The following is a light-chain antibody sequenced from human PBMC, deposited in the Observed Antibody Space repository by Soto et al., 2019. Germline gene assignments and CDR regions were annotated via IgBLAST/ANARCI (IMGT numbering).Light chain of an antibody. CDR3: QSYDSSLSAHVV. CDR1: SSNIGANYD. J-gene: IGLJ2*01. CDR2: ANN. Sequence: QSALTQPPSVSGAPGQRVTISCSGSSSNIGANYDVQWYQQVPGTAPRLLIYANNNRPLGVPDRFSGSKSGTSASLTVTGLQAEDEADYYCQSYDSSLSAHVVFGGGTKLTVL. V-gene: IGLV1-40*01.